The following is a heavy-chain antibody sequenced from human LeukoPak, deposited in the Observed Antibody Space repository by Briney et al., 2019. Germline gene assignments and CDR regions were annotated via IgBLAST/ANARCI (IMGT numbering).Heavy chain of an antibody. V-gene: IGHV1-8*03. D-gene: IGHD2-2*01. J-gene: IGHJ6*03. CDR1: GYTFTSYV. Sequence: ASVKVSCKASGYTFTSYVINWVRQATGQGLEWMGWMNPNSGNTGYAQKFQGRVTITRNTSISTAYMELSSLRSEDTAVYYCARGPFVVVPAARGYYYYMDVWGKGTTVTVSS. CDR2: MNPNSGNT. CDR3: ARGPFVVVPAARGYYYYMDV.